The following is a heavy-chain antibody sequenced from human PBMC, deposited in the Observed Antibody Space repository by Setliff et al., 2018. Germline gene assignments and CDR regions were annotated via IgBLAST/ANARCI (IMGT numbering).Heavy chain of an antibody. CDR3: RYWSGYYNNDY. J-gene: IGHJ4*02. Sequence: NLRETLSLTCTVYGGSFSNYYWGWIRQSPGKGLEWIGEINDSGTTNYSPSLKSRVTISLDASTNQFSLKLRSVSAADTAVYYCRYWSGYYNNDYWGQGTLVTVSS. D-gene: IGHD3-3*01. CDR1: GGSFSNYY. V-gene: IGHV4-34*01. CDR2: INDSGTT.